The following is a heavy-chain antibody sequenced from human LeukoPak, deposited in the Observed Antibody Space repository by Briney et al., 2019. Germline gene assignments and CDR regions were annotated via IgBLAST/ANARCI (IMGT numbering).Heavy chain of an antibody. CDR3: AKGRGFDCAGDCSHFDY. J-gene: IGHJ4*02. D-gene: IGHD2-21*02. Sequence: GGSLRLSCAASGCTFSDHAMSGVRQAPGKGLDWVSVISGPVGSTHYTASVRGRFTISRDNSRNTIYLQMNSLRAEDTALYFCAKGRGFDCAGDCSHFDYWGQGTLVTVSS. CDR2: ISGPVGST. CDR1: GCTFSDHA. V-gene: IGHV3-23*01.